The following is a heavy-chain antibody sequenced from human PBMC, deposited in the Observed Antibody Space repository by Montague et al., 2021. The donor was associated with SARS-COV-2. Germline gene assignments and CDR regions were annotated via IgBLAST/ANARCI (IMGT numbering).Heavy chain of an antibody. V-gene: IGHV6-1*01. D-gene: IGHD6-13*01. CDR1: GDSDCVNTVA. CDR3: ARDPRYSLSWSFDY. CDR2: TYYRSKWYY. J-gene: IGHJ4*02. Sequence: CAISGDSDCVNTVARNWIRQSPSRGPEWLGRTYYRSKWYYDYAVSVKSRMTISPDTSQNQFSLQLSSVTPEDRAVYYCARDPRYSLSWSFDYWGRGTLVTVSS.